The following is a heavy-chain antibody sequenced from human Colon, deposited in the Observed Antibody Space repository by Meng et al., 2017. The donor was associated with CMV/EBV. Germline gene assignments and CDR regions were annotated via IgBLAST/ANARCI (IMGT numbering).Heavy chain of an antibody. V-gene: IGHV3-7*01. CDR3: ARGQGILYA. CDR2: IKRDGTEK. Sequence: GESLKISCAASGFTFSSYSMNWVRQVPGKGLEWVANIKRDGTEKYYADAVKGRFTISRDNAKNSLFLHMNGLSDEDTGVYHCARGQGILYAWGQGTLVTVSS. J-gene: IGHJ5*02. CDR1: GFTFSSYS. D-gene: IGHD2-8*01.